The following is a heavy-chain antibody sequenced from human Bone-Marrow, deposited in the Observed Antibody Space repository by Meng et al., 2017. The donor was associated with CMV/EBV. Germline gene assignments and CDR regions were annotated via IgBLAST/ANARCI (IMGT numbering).Heavy chain of an antibody. Sequence: ASVKVSCKASGHIFTSYGISWVRQAPGQGLEWMGWISAYNGNTDYAQKLQGRVTMTTDTSTTTAYMELRSLRSDDTAVYYCARDGPNCSGGSCYHAHYYGLDVWGQGTTVTVSS. CDR3: ARDGPNCSGGSCYHAHYYGLDV. V-gene: IGHV1-18*01. D-gene: IGHD2-15*01. CDR1: GHIFTSYG. CDR2: ISAYNGNT. J-gene: IGHJ6*02.